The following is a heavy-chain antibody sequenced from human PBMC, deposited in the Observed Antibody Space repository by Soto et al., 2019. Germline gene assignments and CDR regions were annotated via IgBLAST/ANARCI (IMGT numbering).Heavy chain of an antibody. V-gene: IGHV1-18*01. D-gene: IGHD3-3*01. CDR1: GYTFTSYG. Sequence: ASVKVSCKASGYTFTSYGISWVRQAPGQGLEWMGWISAYNGNTNYAQKLQGRVTTTTDTSTSTAYMELRSLRSDDTAVYYCARDVPNYDFWSGPSPYDAFDIWGQGTMVTVSS. CDR2: ISAYNGNT. J-gene: IGHJ3*02. CDR3: ARDVPNYDFWSGPSPYDAFDI.